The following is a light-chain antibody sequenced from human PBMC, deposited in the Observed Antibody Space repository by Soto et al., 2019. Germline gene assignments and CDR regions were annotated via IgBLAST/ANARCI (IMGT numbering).Light chain of an antibody. CDR3: QQGYTTPRT. CDR2: AAS. J-gene: IGKJ2*01. Sequence: DIQMTQSPSSLSASVGDRVTITCRASQSISSYLSWYQQKPGKAPKLLIYAASSLQSGVPSRFSGRGSGTDFTLTISSLQYEDIATYYCQQGYTTPRTLGQGTKPEIK. CDR1: QSISSY. V-gene: IGKV1-39*01.